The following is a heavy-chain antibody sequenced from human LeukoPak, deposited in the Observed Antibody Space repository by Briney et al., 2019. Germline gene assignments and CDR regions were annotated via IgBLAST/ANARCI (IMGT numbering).Heavy chain of an antibody. CDR3: ASGSYDY. V-gene: IGHV4-61*02. CDR2: IYTSGST. D-gene: IGHD1-26*01. Sequence: SETLSLTCTVSGGSISSGSYYWRWIRQPAGKGLEWIGRIYTSGSTNYNPSLKSRVTISVDTSKNQFSLKLSSVTAADTAVYYCASGSYDYWGQGTLATVSS. CDR1: GGSISSGSYY. J-gene: IGHJ4*02.